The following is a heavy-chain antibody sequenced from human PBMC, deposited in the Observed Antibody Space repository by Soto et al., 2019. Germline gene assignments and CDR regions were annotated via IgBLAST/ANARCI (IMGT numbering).Heavy chain of an antibody. J-gene: IGHJ2*01. Sequence: QLQLQESGPGLVKPSETLSLTCTVSGGSISSSSYYWGWIRQPPGKGLEWIGSIYYSGSTYYNPSLKYRVTISVDTSKDQFALKLSSVTAADTAVYYCARPAEESKAVADLLYWYFDLWGRGTLVTVAS. D-gene: IGHD6-19*01. V-gene: IGHV4-39*01. CDR1: GGSISSSSYY. CDR3: ARPAEESKAVADLLYWYFDL. CDR2: IYYSGST.